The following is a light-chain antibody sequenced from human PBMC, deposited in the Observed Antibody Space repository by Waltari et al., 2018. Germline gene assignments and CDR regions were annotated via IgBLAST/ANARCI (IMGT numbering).Light chain of an antibody. CDR1: QSISSY. J-gene: IGKJ3*01. CDR3: RQRYSTPRT. CDR2: AAS. V-gene: IGKV1-39*01. Sequence: DIQMTQSPSSLSASVADRVTITCRASQSISSYLNWYQQKPGKAPKLLIYAASSLQSGVPSRVSGSGSATDYTLTISSLQPEDFAAYYCRQRYSTPRTFGPGTKVDIK.